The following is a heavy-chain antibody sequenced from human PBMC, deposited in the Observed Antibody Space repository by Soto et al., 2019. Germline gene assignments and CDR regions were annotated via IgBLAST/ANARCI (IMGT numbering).Heavy chain of an antibody. V-gene: IGHV3-33*01. CDR2: IWYDGSNK. D-gene: IGHD6-13*01. Sequence: QVQLVESGGGVVQPVRSLRLSCAASGFTFSSYGMHWVRQAPGKGLEWVAVIWYDGSNKYYADSVKGRFTISRDNSKNTLYLQMNSLRAEDTAVYYCARARIDGIAAALWGQGTLVTVSS. J-gene: IGHJ4*02. CDR1: GFTFSSYG. CDR3: ARARIDGIAAAL.